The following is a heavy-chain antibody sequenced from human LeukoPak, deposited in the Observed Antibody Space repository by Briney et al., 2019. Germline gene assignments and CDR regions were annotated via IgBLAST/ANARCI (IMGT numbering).Heavy chain of an antibody. CDR3: AKETAGYVFVFDP. CDR2: LLSDGTSK. CDR1: GFRFSSHV. D-gene: IGHD5-12*01. Sequence: GGSLRLSCAASGFRFSSHVMHWVRQAPGKGLEWVAALLSDGTSKTYADSVKGRFTISRDNSKSTLYLQMDGLTVGDTAIYYCAKETAGYVFVFDPWGQGTLVTVSS. J-gene: IGHJ5*02. V-gene: IGHV3-33*06.